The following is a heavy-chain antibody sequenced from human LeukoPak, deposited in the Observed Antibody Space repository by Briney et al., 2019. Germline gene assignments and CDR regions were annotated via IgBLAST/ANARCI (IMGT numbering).Heavy chain of an antibody. Sequence: PSETLSLTCTVSGGSISSYYWSWIRQPPGKGLEWIGYIYYSGSTNYNPSLKSRVTISVDTSKNQFSLKLSSVTAADTAVYYCARQRKWDWFDPWGQGTLVTVSS. CDR3: ARQRKWDWFDP. J-gene: IGHJ5*02. CDR2: IYYSGST. CDR1: GGSISSYY. V-gene: IGHV4-59*08. D-gene: IGHD1-26*01.